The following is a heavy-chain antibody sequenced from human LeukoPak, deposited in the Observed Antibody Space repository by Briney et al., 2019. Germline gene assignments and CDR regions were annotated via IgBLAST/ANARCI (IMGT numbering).Heavy chain of an antibody. V-gene: IGHV1-69*04. Sequence: ASVKVSCKASGGTFSSYAISWVRQAPGQGLEWMGRIIPILGIANYAQKFQGRVTITADKSTSTAYMELSSLRSEDTAVYYCATGGAVAGTGLDYWGQGTLVTVSS. CDR2: IIPILGIA. J-gene: IGHJ4*02. D-gene: IGHD6-19*01. CDR3: ATGGAVAGTGLDY. CDR1: GGTFSSYA.